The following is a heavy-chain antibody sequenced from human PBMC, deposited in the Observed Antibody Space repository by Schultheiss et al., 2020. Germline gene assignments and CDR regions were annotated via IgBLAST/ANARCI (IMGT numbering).Heavy chain of an antibody. Sequence: GESLKISCAASGFTFSSYGMHWVRQAPGKGLEWVAVIWYDGSNKYYADSVKGRFTISRDNSKNTLYLQMNSLRAEDTAVYYCARDRRVVVAARTKYYGMDVWGQGTTVTVSS. CDR2: IWYDGSNK. V-gene: IGHV3-33*01. D-gene: IGHD2-15*01. CDR1: GFTFSSYG. J-gene: IGHJ6*02. CDR3: ARDRRVVVAARTKYYGMDV.